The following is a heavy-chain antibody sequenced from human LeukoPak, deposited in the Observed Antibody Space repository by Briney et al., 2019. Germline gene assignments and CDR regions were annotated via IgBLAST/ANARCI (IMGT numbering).Heavy chain of an antibody. D-gene: IGHD5-18*01. V-gene: IGHV3-33*08. CDR1: GFTFSSYS. CDR2: IWYDGSNK. Sequence: GGSLRLSCAASGFTFSSYSMNWVRQAPGKGLEWVAVIWYDGSNKYYADSVKGRFTISRDNSKNTLYLQMNSLRAEDTAVYYCARADTAMVTEYYFDYWGQGTLVTVSS. J-gene: IGHJ4*02. CDR3: ARADTAMVTEYYFDY.